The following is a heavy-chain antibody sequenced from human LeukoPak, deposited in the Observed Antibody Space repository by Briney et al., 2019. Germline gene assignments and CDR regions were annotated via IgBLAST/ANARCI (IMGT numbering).Heavy chain of an antibody. Sequence: PGGSLRLSCAASGFTFSSYAMSWVRQAPGKGLEWIGYIYYSGSTNYNPSLKSRVTISVDTSKNQFSLKLSSVTAADTAVYYCARGGITMVRGVIGSFGYWGQGTLVTVSS. J-gene: IGHJ4*02. V-gene: IGHV4-59*01. CDR2: IYYSGST. CDR3: ARGGITMVRGVIGSFGY. CDR1: GFTFSSYA. D-gene: IGHD3-10*01.